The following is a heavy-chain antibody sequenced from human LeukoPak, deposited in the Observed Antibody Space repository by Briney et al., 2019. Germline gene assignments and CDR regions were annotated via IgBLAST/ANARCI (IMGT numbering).Heavy chain of an antibody. CDR1: GFTFGDYA. D-gene: IGHD1-1*01. V-gene: IGHV3-49*04. CDR3: TGGDGNDFDY. Sequence: GGSLRLSCTASGFTFGDYAMSWARQAPGKGLEWVGFIRSKAYGGTTEYAASVKGRFTISRDASKSIAYLQMNSLKTEDTAVYYCTGGDGNDFDYWGQGTLVTVSS. J-gene: IGHJ4*02. CDR2: IRSKAYGGTT.